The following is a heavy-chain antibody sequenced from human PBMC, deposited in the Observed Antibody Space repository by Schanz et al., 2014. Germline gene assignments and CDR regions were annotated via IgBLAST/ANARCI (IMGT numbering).Heavy chain of an antibody. Sequence: QVQLQESGPGLVKPSQTLSLTCTVSGGSISSGGYTWSWIRQPPGKGLDWIGYIYYSGSTYYNPSHKSGVTRSVDTSKTNFPLMLGFVTAADTAVYYGARAAGPVDYWGQVPLFTVSS. CDR2: IYYSGST. CDR3: ARAAGPVDY. D-gene: IGHD6-13*01. J-gene: IGHJ4*02. V-gene: IGHV4-30-4*07. CDR1: GGSISSGGYT.